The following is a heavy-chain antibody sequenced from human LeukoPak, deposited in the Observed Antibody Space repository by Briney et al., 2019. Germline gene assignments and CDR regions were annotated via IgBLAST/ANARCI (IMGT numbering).Heavy chain of an antibody. J-gene: IGHJ6*03. CDR3: ARDRGELWDSPNYMDV. Sequence: GGSLRLSCAVSGFTFSSSAMYWVRQAPGKGLEGGAVISYDGSNKYYADSVKGRFTISRDNSRNTLYLQMNSLRAEDTAVYYCARDRGELWDSPNYMDVWGKGPTVTVSS. D-gene: IGHD1-26*01. V-gene: IGHV3-30-3*01. CDR1: GFTFSSSA. CDR2: ISYDGSNK.